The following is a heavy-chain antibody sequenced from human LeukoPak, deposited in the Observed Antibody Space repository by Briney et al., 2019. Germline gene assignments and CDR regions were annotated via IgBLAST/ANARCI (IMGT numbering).Heavy chain of an antibody. V-gene: IGHV5-51*01. CDR3: ARHVHSSSLYRGSRYMDV. Sequence: GESLKISCKGSGYSFTSYWIGWVRQMPGKGLEWMAIIYPGDSDTRYSPSFQGQVTISADKSISTAYLQWSSLKASDTAMYYCARHVHSSSLYRGSRYMDVWGKGNTVTVSS. CDR2: IYPGDSDT. J-gene: IGHJ6*03. D-gene: IGHD6-13*01. CDR1: GYSFTSYW.